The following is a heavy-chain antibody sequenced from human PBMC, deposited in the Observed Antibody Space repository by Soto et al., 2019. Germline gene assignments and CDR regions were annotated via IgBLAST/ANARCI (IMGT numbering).Heavy chain of an antibody. Sequence: QVQLQESGPGLVKPSETLSLTCAVSGDSISSYYCMWIRQPPGKGLESIGYLYYGRRANYNPSPKSRVTLSVDTAPNQCSLTLSSMTAADTAVSYCALRSMAVVPEYWGQGTLVTVSS. CDR2: LYYGRRA. CDR1: GDSISSYY. J-gene: IGHJ4*02. CDR3: ALRSMAVVPEY. D-gene: IGHD3-22*01. V-gene: IGHV4-59*01.